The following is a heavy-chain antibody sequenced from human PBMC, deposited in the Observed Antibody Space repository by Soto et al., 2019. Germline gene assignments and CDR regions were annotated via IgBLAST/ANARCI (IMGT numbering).Heavy chain of an antibody. J-gene: IGHJ5*02. D-gene: IGHD6-13*01. V-gene: IGHV1-2*02. CDR1: GYTFTGYY. CDR2: INPNSGGT. Sequence: QVQLVQSGAEVKKPGASVKVSCKASGYTFTGYYMHWVRQAPGQGLEWMGWINPNSGGTNYAQKFRGMVTMTRDTSNSTACMELSRLRSDDTAVYCCARDRSSSWYWFDPWGQGTLVTVSS. CDR3: ARDRSSSWYWFDP.